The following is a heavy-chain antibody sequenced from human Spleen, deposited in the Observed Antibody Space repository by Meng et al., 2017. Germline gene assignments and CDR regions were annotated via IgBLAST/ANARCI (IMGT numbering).Heavy chain of an antibody. D-gene: IGHD3-10*02. Sequence: QLQLQESGPGLVKPSEALSLTCRVSGGSISTSGYYWGWIRQPPGKGLEWIGSIGHSGFTYYTPSLKSRVTISIDKSKNQFSLDLSSVTAADTAVYYCTRNSYDSRHYVLGFWGQGTLVTVSS. CDR2: IGHSGFT. J-gene: IGHJ4*02. CDR1: GGSISTSGYY. CDR3: TRNSYDSRHYVLGF. V-gene: IGHV4-39*07.